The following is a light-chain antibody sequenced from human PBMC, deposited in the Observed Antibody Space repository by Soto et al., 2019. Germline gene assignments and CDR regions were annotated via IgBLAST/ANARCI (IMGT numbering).Light chain of an antibody. CDR2: EAT. J-gene: IGKJ5*01. Sequence: DIQITQSQSSLSASVGDTVTITCRASQGLKFLAWYQQKPGKAPRLLIYEATNLQSGVPPRFSGSGSGTDFTLTISSLQPEDFATYCCQDANIFLNTFCQGTRLEVK. CDR1: QGLKF. V-gene: IGKV1-12*01. CDR3: QDANIFLNT.